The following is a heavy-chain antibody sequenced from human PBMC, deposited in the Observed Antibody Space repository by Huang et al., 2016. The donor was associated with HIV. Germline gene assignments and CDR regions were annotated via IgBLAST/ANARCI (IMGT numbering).Heavy chain of an antibody. CDR3: AHLPAPWSPSTDY. V-gene: IGHV3-9*01. Sequence: VQPGRSLRLSCAASGFNFDDYSMHWIRQGPGKGLEYVSGITGDGRNIFYADSVKGRFTVSRDNAKDSLYLQMNSLRLEDSALYYCAHLPAPWSPSTDYWGQGTLVTVSS. CDR2: ITGDGRNI. J-gene: IGHJ4*02. CDR1: GFNFDDYS. D-gene: IGHD3-3*01.